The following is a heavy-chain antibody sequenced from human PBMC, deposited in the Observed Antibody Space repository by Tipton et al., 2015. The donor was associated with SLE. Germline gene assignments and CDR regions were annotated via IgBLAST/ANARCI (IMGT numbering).Heavy chain of an antibody. V-gene: IGHV6-1*01. CDR1: GDSVSANGAA. Sequence: GLVKPSQTLSLTCAISGDSVSANGAAWNWIRQSPSRGLEWLGRSYYWSKSSNDYAISVKGRITINPDTSKNQVSLHLSSVTPEDTAVYYCARLGLGCANCWYYFDRWGQGAPVIVSS. D-gene: IGHD2-21*01. J-gene: IGHJ4*02. CDR2: SYYWSKSSN. CDR3: ARLGLGCANCWYYFDR.